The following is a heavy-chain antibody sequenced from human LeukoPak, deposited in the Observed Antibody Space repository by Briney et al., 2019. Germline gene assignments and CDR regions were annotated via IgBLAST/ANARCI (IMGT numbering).Heavy chain of an antibody. Sequence: GGSLRLSCAASGFTFSGYAMSWVRQAPGKGLEWVSAITGSDSTYYADSVKGRFTVSRDKSKNTLYLQMNSLRAEDTVVYYCTEYSGSLIWGQGTLVTVSS. CDR1: GFTFSGYA. V-gene: IGHV3-23*01. J-gene: IGHJ4*02. D-gene: IGHD1-26*01. CDR3: TEYSGSLI. CDR2: ITGSDST.